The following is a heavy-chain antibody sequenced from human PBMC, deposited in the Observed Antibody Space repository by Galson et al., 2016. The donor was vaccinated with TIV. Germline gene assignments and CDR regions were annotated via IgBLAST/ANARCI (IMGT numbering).Heavy chain of an antibody. D-gene: IGHD6-19*01. CDR2: IQATSVNT. Sequence: SLRLSCAASGFTFSSYVMTWVRQAPGKGLEWVSAIQATSVNTYYADSVKGRFTISRDNSKNTLYLQMNSLRAEDTAIYYCAICVGAVAVACLVTNYGLDVWGQGTMVTVSS. V-gene: IGHV3-23*01. CDR1: GFTFSSYV. J-gene: IGHJ6*02. CDR3: AICVGAVAVACLVTNYGLDV.